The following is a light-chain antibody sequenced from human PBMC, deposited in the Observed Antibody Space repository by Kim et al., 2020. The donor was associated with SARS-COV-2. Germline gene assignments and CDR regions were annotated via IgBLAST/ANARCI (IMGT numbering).Light chain of an antibody. Sequence: PGERATLSCRASQSVIDTYLAWYQQRPGQAPRLLIYGASSRSTGIPDRFSGRVSGTDFTLTISRLEPEDFAVYYCQHLDTSVWTFGQGTKV. J-gene: IGKJ1*01. CDR3: QHLDTSVWT. CDR1: QSVIDTY. V-gene: IGKV3-20*01. CDR2: GAS.